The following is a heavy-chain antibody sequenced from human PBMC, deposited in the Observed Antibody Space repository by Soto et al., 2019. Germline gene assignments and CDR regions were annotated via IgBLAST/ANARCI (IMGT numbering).Heavy chain of an antibody. Sequence: QVQLVQSGAEVKKPGASVKVSCKASGYTFTSYGISWVREAPGQGLEWMGWISAYNGTTNNAQKLKGIVTMTTDPSTSTAYMELRSLRSDDTAVYYCARAPPSFGVVILHVDPWGQGTLVTVSS. V-gene: IGHV1-18*01. CDR2: ISAYNGTT. CDR1: GYTFTSYG. CDR3: ARAPPSFGVVILHVDP. D-gene: IGHD3-3*01. J-gene: IGHJ5*02.